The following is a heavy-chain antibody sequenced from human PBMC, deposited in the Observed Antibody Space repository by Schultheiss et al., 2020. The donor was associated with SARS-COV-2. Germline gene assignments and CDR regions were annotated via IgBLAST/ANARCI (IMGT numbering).Heavy chain of an antibody. CDR2: IYYSGRT. CDR3: ARAGRAIAAAGIDY. CDR1: GGSISSYY. D-gene: IGHD6-13*01. V-gene: IGHV4-59*01. J-gene: IGHJ4*02. Sequence: SQTLSLTCTVSGGSISSYYWSWIRQPPGKGLEYIGYIYYSGRTNYNPSLKSRVTISVDTSKNQFSLKLSSVTAADTAVYYCARAGRAIAAAGIDYWGQGTLVTVSS.